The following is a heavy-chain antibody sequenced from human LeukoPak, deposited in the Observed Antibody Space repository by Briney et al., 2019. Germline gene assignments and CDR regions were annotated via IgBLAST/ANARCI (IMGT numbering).Heavy chain of an antibody. Sequence: SETLSLTCTVSGGSISSGDYYWSWIRQPPGKGLEWIGEINHSGSTNYNPSLKSRVTISVDTSKNQFSLKLSSVTAADTAVYYCARVDWADTALAWDYWGQGTLVTVSS. V-gene: IGHV4-39*07. CDR1: GGSISSGDYY. D-gene: IGHD3-9*01. CDR3: ARVDWADTALAWDY. CDR2: INHSGST. J-gene: IGHJ4*02.